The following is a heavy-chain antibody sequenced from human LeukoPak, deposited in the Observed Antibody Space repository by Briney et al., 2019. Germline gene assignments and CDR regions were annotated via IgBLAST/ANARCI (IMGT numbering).Heavy chain of an antibody. D-gene: IGHD3-22*01. V-gene: IGHV4-34*01. CDR2: INHSGST. CDR1: GGSFSGYY. Sequence: SETLSLTCAVYGGSFSGYYWSWIRQPPGKGLEWIGEINHSGSTNYNPSLKSRVTISVDTSKNQFSLKLSSVTAADTAVYYCARAEEITMIPDYWGQGTLVTVSS. J-gene: IGHJ4*02. CDR3: ARAEEITMIPDY.